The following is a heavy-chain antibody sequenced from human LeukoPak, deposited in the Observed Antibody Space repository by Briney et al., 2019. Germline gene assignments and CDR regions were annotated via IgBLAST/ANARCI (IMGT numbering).Heavy chain of an antibody. J-gene: IGHJ5*02. V-gene: IGHV3-33*06. CDR1: GFTFSSYG. D-gene: IGHD3-22*01. CDR3: AKAGASSGYRYNWFDP. Sequence: GGSLRLSCAASGFTFSSYGMHWVHQAPGKGLEWVAVIWYDGSNKYYADSVKGRFTISRDNSKNTLYLQMNSLRAEDTAVYYCAKAGASSGYRYNWFDPWGQGTLVTVSS. CDR2: IWYDGSNK.